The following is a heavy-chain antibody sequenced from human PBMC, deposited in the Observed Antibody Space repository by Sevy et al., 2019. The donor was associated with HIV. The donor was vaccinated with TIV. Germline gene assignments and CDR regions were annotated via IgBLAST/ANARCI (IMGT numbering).Heavy chain of an antibody. D-gene: IGHD3-16*02. CDR3: ARGVGFVWGTYRSTHDAFDI. V-gene: IGHV1-46*01. CDR1: GYTFTGYY. CDR2: ISPCGGYT. J-gene: IGHJ3*02. Sequence: ASVKVSCKTSGYTFTGYYITWVRQAPGQGLQWMGIISPCGGYTSYAQNFQGRVTMTRDTSTNTVNMELSSLRPEDTAVYYCARGVGFVWGTYRSTHDAFDIWGLGTMVTVSS.